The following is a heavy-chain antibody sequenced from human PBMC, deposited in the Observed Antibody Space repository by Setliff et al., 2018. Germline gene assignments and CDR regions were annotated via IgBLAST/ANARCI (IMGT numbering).Heavy chain of an antibody. Sequence: GGSLRLSCAASAFTFKNYWMSWVRQAPGKGLEWVSYIKSDGSNTHYADSVEGRFTISRDNAKNTLYLQMNSLRAEDTAVYYCARGGCSATSCLDYWGQGILVTVSS. D-gene: IGHD2-2*01. CDR2: IKSDGSNT. CDR1: AFTFKNYW. J-gene: IGHJ4*02. CDR3: ARGGCSATSCLDY. V-gene: IGHV3-74*01.